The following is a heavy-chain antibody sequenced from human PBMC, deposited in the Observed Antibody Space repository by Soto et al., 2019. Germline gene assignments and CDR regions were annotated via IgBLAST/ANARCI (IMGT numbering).Heavy chain of an antibody. CDR2: IIPILGIA. Sequence: SVKVSCKASGGTFSSYTISWVRQAPGQGLEWMGRIIPILGIANYAQKFQGRVTITADKSTSTAYMELSSLRSEDTAVYYCASATDYDFWSGHTIGGSYFDYWGQGTLVTVSS. CDR3: ASATDYDFWSGHTIGGSYFDY. V-gene: IGHV1-69*02. J-gene: IGHJ4*02. CDR1: GGTFSSYT. D-gene: IGHD3-3*01.